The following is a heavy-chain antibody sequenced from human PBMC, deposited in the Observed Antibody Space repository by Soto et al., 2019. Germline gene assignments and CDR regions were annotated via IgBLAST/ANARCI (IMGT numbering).Heavy chain of an antibody. J-gene: IGHJ4*02. Sequence: EVQLVESGGGLVKPGGSLRLSCAASGFTFSNAWMNWVRQAPGKGLEWVGRIKSKTDGGTTDYAAPVKGRFTISRDDSKHTLYLQMDSLKAEDTAVYYCWGIELWPNGDYWGQGTLVTVSS. CDR2: IKSKTDGGTT. V-gene: IGHV3-15*07. CDR3: WGIELWPNGDY. D-gene: IGHD5-18*01. CDR1: GFTFSNAW.